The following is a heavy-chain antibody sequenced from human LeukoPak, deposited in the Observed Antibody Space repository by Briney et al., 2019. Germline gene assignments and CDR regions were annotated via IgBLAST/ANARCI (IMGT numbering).Heavy chain of an antibody. Sequence: GGSLRLSCAASGFTFSSYSINWVRQAPGKGLEWVSSISSSSSYIYYADSVKGRFTISRDNAKNSLYLQMSRLRAEDTAVYYCARDLTTVTDYYGMDVWGQGTTVTVSS. J-gene: IGHJ6*02. CDR1: GFTFSSYS. CDR2: ISSSSSYI. CDR3: ARDLTTVTDYYGMDV. V-gene: IGHV3-21*01. D-gene: IGHD4-17*01.